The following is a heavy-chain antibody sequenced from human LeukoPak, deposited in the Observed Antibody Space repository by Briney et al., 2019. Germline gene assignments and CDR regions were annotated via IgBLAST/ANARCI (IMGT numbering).Heavy chain of an antibody. Sequence: PGGSLRLSCAASGFTFSSSGFTFSSYGMHWVRQAPGKGLEWVAFIRYDGSNKYYADSVRGRFTISRDNSKNTLYLQMNSLGAEDTAVYYCAKDSYHCSSSSCPTYFYYMDVWGKGTTVTVSS. CDR2: IRYDGSNK. V-gene: IGHV3-30*02. CDR3: AKDSYHCSSSSCPTYFYYMDV. J-gene: IGHJ6*03. D-gene: IGHD2-2*01. CDR1: GFTFSSSGFTFSSYG.